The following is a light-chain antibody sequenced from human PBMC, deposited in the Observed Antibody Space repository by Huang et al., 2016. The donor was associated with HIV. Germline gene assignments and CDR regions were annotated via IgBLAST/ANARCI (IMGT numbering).Light chain of an antibody. CDR1: QSVSSN. Sequence: EIVMTQSPATLSVSTGERATLSCRASQSVSSNLAWYQQKPGQAPRLLIYSASTRATGIPARFSGSGSGTEYTLTISSLQSEDFAVYYCHQYNNWPSGTFGGGTKVEI. V-gene: IGKV3-15*01. J-gene: IGKJ4*01. CDR3: HQYNNWPSGT. CDR2: SAS.